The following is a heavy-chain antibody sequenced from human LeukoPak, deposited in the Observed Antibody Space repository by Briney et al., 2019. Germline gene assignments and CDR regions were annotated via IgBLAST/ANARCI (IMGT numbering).Heavy chain of an antibody. CDR3: AKSQQYCSSTSCLPDY. V-gene: IGHV3-43D*03. CDR2: ISWDGGST. J-gene: IGHJ4*02. CDR1: GFTFDDYA. Sequence: PGGSLRLSCAASGFTFDDYAMHWVRQAPGKGLEWVSLISWDGGSTYYADSVKGRFTISRDNSKNSLYLQMNSLRAEDTAVYYCAKSQQYCSSTSCLPDYWGRGTLVTVSS. D-gene: IGHD2-2*01.